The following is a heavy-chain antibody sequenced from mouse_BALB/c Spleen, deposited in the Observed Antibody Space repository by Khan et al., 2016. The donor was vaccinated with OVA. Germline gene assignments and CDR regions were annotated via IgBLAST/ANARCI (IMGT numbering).Heavy chain of an antibody. CDR3: TRDQNYRYDGRGNAMDY. Sequence: EVELVESGGGLVKPGGSLKLSCAASGFTFSSYTMSWVRQTPEQRLEWVATISSGGSYTYYPDSVKGRFTISRDNAKHTLYLQMSSLKSADTAIYYCTRDQNYRYDGRGNAMDYWGQGTSVTVSS. CDR2: ISSGGSYT. D-gene: IGHD2-14*01. CDR1: GFTFSSYT. V-gene: IGHV5-6-4*01. J-gene: IGHJ4*01.